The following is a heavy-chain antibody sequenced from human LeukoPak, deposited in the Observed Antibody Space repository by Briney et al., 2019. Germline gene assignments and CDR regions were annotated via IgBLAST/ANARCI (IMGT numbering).Heavy chain of an antibody. V-gene: IGHV2-5*01. CDR2: IYWNDDK. D-gene: IGHD5-24*01. J-gene: IGHJ4*02. Sequence: SGPTLVNPTQTLTLTCTFSGFSLSTSGVGVGWIRQPPGKALEWLALIYWNDDKRYSPSLKSRLTITKDTSKNQVVLTMTNMDPVDTATYYCAHYVEMATIQGLQNRCFDYWGQGTLVTVSS. CDR3: AHYVEMATIQGLQNRCFDY. CDR1: GFSLSTSGVG.